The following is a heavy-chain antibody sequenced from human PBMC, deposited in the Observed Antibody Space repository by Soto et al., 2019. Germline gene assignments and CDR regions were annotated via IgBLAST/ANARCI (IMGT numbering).Heavy chain of an antibody. CDR2: IIPIFGTA. CDR1: GGTFSSYA. CDR3: ASSVTTGVDY. D-gene: IGHD4-17*01. J-gene: IGHJ4*02. Sequence: QVQLVQSGAEVKKPGSSVKVSCKASGGTFSSYAISWVRQAPGQGLEWMGGIIPIFGTANYAQKFQGRVTITGDDATSTAYMELRSLRSEDPAVYCCASSVTTGVDYWGQGTLVTVSS. V-gene: IGHV1-69*12.